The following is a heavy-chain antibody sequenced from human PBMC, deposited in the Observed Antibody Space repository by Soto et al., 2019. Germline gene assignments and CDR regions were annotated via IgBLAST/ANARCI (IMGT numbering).Heavy chain of an antibody. CDR2: IYYSGST. J-gene: IGHJ4*02. CDR3: ARRMITFGGVGPHFDY. V-gene: IGHV4-31*03. D-gene: IGHD3-16*01. Sequence: SETLSLTCTVSGGSISSGGYYWSWIRQHPGKGLEWIGYIYYSGSTYYNPSLKSRVTISVDTSKNQFSLKLSSVTAADTAVYYCARRMITFGGVGPHFDYWGQGTLVTVS. CDR1: GGSISSGGYY.